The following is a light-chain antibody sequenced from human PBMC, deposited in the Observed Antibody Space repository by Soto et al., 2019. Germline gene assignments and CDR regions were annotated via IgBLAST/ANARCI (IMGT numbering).Light chain of an antibody. CDR3: QQLKSYPLT. CDR1: QSLSSN. Sequence: EIVMSQSPAAVSVSHGERATLSCRARQSLSSNLAWYQQKLGQAPRLLIYGASTRATGISARFSGSGSGTEFALTISSLQPEDFATYYCQQLKSYPLTFGGGTKV. V-gene: IGKV3-15*01. J-gene: IGKJ4*01. CDR2: GAS.